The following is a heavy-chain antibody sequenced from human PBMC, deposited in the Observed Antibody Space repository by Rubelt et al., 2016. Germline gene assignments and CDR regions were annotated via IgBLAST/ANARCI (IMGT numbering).Heavy chain of an antibody. D-gene: IGHD4-11*01. CDR3: ARLRVRLQYPSYYYYGMDV. CDR1: GFTFTSSA. J-gene: IGHJ6*02. V-gene: IGHV1-18*01. Sequence: QVQLVQSGPEVKKPGTSVKVSCKASGFTFTSSAMQWVRQARGQGLEWMGWISAYNGNTNYAQKLQGKVTRTTDTSTGIAYMERRSRRSDDTAVYDCARLRVRLQYPSYYYYGMDVWGQGTTVTVSS. CDR2: ISAYNGNT.